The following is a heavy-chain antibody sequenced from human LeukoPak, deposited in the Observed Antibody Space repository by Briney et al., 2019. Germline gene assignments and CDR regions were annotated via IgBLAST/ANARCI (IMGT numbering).Heavy chain of an antibody. D-gene: IGHD6-6*01. CDR1: GGSISSSSYY. CDR2: IYYSGNT. Sequence: SETLSLTCTVSGGSISSSSYYWGWIRQPPGKGLEWIGSIYYSGNTYYNPSLKSRVTISVNTSKNQFSLNLTSVTAADTAVYYCARHKLPIDYWGQGTLVTVSS. V-gene: IGHV4-39*01. J-gene: IGHJ4*02. CDR3: ARHKLPIDY.